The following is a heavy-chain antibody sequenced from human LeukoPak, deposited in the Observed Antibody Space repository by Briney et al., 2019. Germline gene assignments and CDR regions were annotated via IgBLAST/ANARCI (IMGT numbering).Heavy chain of an antibody. J-gene: IGHJ4*02. CDR1: GFSVTNNY. D-gene: IGHD3-16*01. V-gene: IGHV3-53*01. CDR2: FYVGGAT. CDR3: ARDEGWGPIDY. Sequence: GGSLRLSCAVSGFSVTNNYMSWVRQAPGKGLEWVSVFYVGGATYYADSVKGRFTFSRENSENTLYLQMKSLRAEDTAVYYCARDEGWGPIDYWGQGTLVTVSS.